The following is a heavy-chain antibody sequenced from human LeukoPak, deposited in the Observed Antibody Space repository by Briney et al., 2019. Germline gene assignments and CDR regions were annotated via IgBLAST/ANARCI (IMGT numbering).Heavy chain of an antibody. CDR2: INPSGGST. CDR3: ARAPITTLSSSWYPSRGYYYYYGMDV. V-gene: IGHV1-46*01. J-gene: IGHJ6*02. Sequence: GASVKVSCKASGYTFTSYYTHWVRQAPGQGLEWMGIINPSGGSTSYAQKFQGRVTMTRDTSTSTVYMELSSLRSEDTAVYYCARAPITTLSSSWYPSRGYYYYYGMDVWGQGTTVTVSS. D-gene: IGHD6-13*01. CDR1: GYTFTSYY.